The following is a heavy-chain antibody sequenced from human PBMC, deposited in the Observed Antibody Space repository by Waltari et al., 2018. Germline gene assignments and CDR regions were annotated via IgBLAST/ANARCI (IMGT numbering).Heavy chain of an antibody. CDR1: GYTFTGYY. D-gene: IGHD4-4*01. J-gene: IGHJ4*02. CDR2: NNANSGST. CDR3: AGGPSGGNSNVFDY. V-gene: IGHV1-2*04. Sequence: QVQLVQSGAEVKKPGASVKVSCKASGYTFTGYYMHWVRQAPGQGLEWMGWNNANSGSTDDGQKFQGWVTMTRDTSISAAYMELRRLRTDDTAVYYCAGGPSGGNSNVFDYWGQGTLVIVSS.